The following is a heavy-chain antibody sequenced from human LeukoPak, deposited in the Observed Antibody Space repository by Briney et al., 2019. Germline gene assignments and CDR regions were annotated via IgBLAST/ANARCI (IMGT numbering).Heavy chain of an antibody. J-gene: IGHJ4*02. CDR2: IYYSGST. CDR1: GGSISSGGYY. CDR3: ARDDPAGSFDY. V-gene: IGHV4-31*03. Sequence: SETLSLTCTVSGGSISSGGYYWSWIRQHPGKGLEWIGYIYYSGSTYYNPSLKRRVTISVDTSKNQFSLKLSSVTAADTAVYYCARDDPAGSFDYWGQGTLVTVSS.